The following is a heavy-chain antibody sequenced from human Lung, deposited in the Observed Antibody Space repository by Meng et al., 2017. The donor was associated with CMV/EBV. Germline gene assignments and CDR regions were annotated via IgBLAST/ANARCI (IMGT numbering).Heavy chain of an antibody. Sequence: QVQLQESGPGRVKPSQTLSLPCTVSGGSIGSGGYYWSWIRQHPGKGLEWIGYIYYTGSTFYNPSLKSRVTISVDTSKNQFSLKLIPATAADTAVYYCAREAGRDGYATPKFDYWGQGTLVTVSS. V-gene: IGHV4-31*03. CDR1: GGSIGSGGYY. CDR3: AREAGRDGYATPKFDY. CDR2: IYYTGST. D-gene: IGHD5-24*01. J-gene: IGHJ4*02.